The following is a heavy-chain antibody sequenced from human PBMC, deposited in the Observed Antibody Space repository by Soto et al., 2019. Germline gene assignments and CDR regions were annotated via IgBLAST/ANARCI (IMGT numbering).Heavy chain of an antibody. D-gene: IGHD4-17*01. J-gene: IGHJ4*02. CDR2: IYYSGST. CDR3: ARNDYGDQKPPFPDY. Sequence: QVQLQESGPGLVKPSQTLSLTCTVSGGSISSGDYYWSWIRQPPGKGLEWIGYIYYSGSTYYNPSLKSRVTISVDTSKNQFSLKLSPVTAADTAVYYCARNDYGDQKPPFPDYWGQGTLVTVSS. CDR1: GGSISSGDYY. V-gene: IGHV4-30-4*01.